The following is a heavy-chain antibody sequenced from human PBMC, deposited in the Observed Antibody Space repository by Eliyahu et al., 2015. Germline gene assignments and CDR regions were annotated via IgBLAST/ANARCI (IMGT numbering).Heavy chain of an antibody. J-gene: IGHJ4*02. D-gene: IGHD6-19*01. Sequence: QVQLQESGPGLVKPSETLSLTCTVXGGSISSYYWSWIRQPPGKGLEWVGYIYYSGSTNYNPSLKSRVTISVDTSKNQFSLKLSSVTAADTAVYYCARRPPRGGWYDYWGQGTLVTVSS. V-gene: IGHV4-59*08. CDR1: GGSISSYY. CDR2: IYYSGST. CDR3: ARRPPRGGWYDY.